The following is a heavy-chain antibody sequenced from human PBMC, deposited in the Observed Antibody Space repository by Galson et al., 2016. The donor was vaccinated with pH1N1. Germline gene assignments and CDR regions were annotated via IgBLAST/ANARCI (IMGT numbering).Heavy chain of an antibody. J-gene: IGHJ4*02. CDR2: PNSGTT. D-gene: IGHD3-9*01. CDR3: ARILRTLVFDY. Sequence: PNSGTTYYAQKFQGRVTMTRDTSISTAYMELSRLTSDDTALYYCARILRTLVFDYWGQGTLVTVSS. V-gene: IGHV1-2*02.